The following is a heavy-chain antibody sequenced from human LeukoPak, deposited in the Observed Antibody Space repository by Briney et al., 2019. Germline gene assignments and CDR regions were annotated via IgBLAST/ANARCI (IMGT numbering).Heavy chain of an antibody. V-gene: IGHV3-23*01. CDR3: ARGSYSSSWKTFDY. CDR1: AFTFSNCA. D-gene: IGHD6-13*01. CDR2: ISGSGGST. Sequence: GGSLRLSCAVSAFTFSNCAMSWVRQAPGKGLEWVSTISGSGGSTYYADSVKGRFTISRDNSKNTLYVQMNSPRAEDTAVYYCARGSYSSSWKTFDYWGQGTLVTVSS. J-gene: IGHJ4*02.